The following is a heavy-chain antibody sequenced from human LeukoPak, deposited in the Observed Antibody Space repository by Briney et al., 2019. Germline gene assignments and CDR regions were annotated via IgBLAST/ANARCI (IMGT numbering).Heavy chain of an antibody. D-gene: IGHD3-10*01. J-gene: IGHJ3*02. CDR2: IKQDGSEK. V-gene: IGHV3-7*01. CDR1: GFTLGSNW. Sequence: GGSLRLSCAAPGFTLGSNWMSWVRQAPGKGLEWVANIKQDGSEKYYVDSVKGRFTISRDNAKNSLYLQMNSLRAEDTAVYYCARAQLLWFGELITPGGFDIWGQGTMVTVSS. CDR3: ARAQLLWFGELITPGGFDI.